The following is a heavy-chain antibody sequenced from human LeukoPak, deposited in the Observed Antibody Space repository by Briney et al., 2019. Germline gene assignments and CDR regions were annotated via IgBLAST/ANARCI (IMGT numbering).Heavy chain of an antibody. CDR1: GYTFTTYN. CDR3: ARGFWGVDYHYLDV. J-gene: IGHJ6*03. D-gene: IGHD3-16*01. Sequence: GASVKVSCKASGYTFTTYNINWVRQATGQGLEWMGWMNPNTGNTGYAQKFQGRVTMTRDTSISAAYMDLSSLRSEDTAVYYCARGFWGVDYHYLDVWGKVTTVIVSS. CDR2: MNPNTGNT. V-gene: IGHV1-8*01.